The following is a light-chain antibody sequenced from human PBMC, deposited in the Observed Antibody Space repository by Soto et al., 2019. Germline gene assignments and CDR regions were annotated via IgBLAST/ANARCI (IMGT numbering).Light chain of an antibody. J-gene: IGKJ2*01. Sequence: DIVMTQSPLSLSVTPGEPASISCRSSQSLLHTNGYTYLDWYLQKPGQSPQLLIYVASSRASGVPERFSASGSGTDVTLTISRVEAEDVGVYYCMQALQTPVHFGQGTKLEI. CDR3: MQALQTPVH. CDR2: VAS. V-gene: IGKV2-28*01. CDR1: QSLLHTNGYTY.